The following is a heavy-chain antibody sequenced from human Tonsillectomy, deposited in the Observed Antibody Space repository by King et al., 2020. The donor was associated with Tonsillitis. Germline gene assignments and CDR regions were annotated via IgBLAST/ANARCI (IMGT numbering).Heavy chain of an antibody. CDR1: GGSISGGANY. V-gene: IGHV4-31*03. CDR3: ERDEGGVFDP. D-gene: IGHD2-8*02. Sequence: QLQESGPGLVKPSQTLSLTCTVSGGSISGGANYWSWIRQHPGKGLEWMGYIYYSGNTYYNPSLKSRLTISVDTSKNQFSLKLISVTAADTAVYYCERDEGGVFDPWGQGTLVTVSS. J-gene: IGHJ5*02. CDR2: IYYSGNT.